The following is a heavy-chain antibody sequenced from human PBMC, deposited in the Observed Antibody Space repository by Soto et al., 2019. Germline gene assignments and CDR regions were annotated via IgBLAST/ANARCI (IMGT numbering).Heavy chain of an antibody. J-gene: IGHJ4*02. D-gene: IGHD6-6*01. Sequence: GGSLRLSCAASGFTFSDHYMDWVRQAPGKGLEWVSVIYSGGSTYYADSVKGRFTISRDNSKNTLYLQMNSLRAEDTAVYYCARHEYSSSSIVFDYWGQGTLVTVSS. V-gene: IGHV3-53*01. CDR1: GFTFSDHY. CDR2: IYSGGST. CDR3: ARHEYSSSSIVFDY.